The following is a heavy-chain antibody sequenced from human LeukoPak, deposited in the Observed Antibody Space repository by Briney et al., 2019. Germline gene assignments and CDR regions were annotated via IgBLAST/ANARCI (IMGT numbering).Heavy chain of an antibody. CDR2: INHSGST. V-gene: IGHV4-34*01. D-gene: IGHD3-10*01. Sequence: SETLSLTCTVSGGSISSYYWSWIRQPPGKGLEWIGEINHSGSTNYNPSLKSRVTISVDTSKNQFSLKLSSVTAADTAVYYCARRPQFGYFQHWGQGTLVTVSS. J-gene: IGHJ1*01. CDR1: GGSISSYY. CDR3: ARRPQFGYFQH.